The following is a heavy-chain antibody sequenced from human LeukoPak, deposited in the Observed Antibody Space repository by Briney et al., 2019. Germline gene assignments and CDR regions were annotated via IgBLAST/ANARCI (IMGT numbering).Heavy chain of an antibody. D-gene: IGHD2-21*01. CDR1: GGSISSYY. CDR2: IYYSGST. J-gene: IGHJ5*02. V-gene: IGHV4-59*12. Sequence: PSETLSLTCTVSGGSISSYYWSWFRQPPGKGLEWIGFIYYSGSTYYNPSLKSRVTISVDRSKNQFSLKLSSVTAADTAVYYCARVNCGGDCYNWFDPWGQGTLVTVSS. CDR3: ARVNCGGDCYNWFDP.